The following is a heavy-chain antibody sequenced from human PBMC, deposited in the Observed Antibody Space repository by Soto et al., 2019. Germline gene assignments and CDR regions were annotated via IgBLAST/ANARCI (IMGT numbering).Heavy chain of an antibody. D-gene: IGHD3-22*01. J-gene: IGHJ4*02. CDR1: GYTFTSYA. CDR2: INAGNGNT. CDR3: ARDYDSSGYIHFDY. Sequence: ASVKVSCKASGYTFTSYAMHWVRQAPGQRLEWMGWINAGNGNTKYSQKFQGRVTITRHTSASTAYMELSSLRSEDTAVYYCARDYDSSGYIHFDYWGQGTLVTVSS. V-gene: IGHV1-3*01.